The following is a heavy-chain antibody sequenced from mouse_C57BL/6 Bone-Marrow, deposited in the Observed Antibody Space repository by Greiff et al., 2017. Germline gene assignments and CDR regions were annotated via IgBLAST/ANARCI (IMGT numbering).Heavy chain of an antibody. J-gene: IGHJ2*01. CDR3: ARSAVVQWYL. Sequence: QVQLQQPGTELVKPGSSVKLSCKASGYTFTSYWMDWVKQRPGQGLEWIGNIYPCDGGTNYNEKFKSKATLTVDKSSSTAYMQLSSLTSEDSAVYYCARSAVVQWYLWGQGTTLTVSS. CDR1: GYTFTSYW. D-gene: IGHD2-1*01. V-gene: IGHV1-53*01. CDR2: IYPCDGGT.